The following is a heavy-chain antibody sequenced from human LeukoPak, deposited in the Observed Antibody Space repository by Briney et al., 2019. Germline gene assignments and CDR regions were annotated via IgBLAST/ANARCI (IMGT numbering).Heavy chain of an antibody. CDR2: IYHSGST. CDR1: GGSISSSNW. CDR3: ARGLGIAVAGTGYYYYYMDV. D-gene: IGHD6-19*01. Sequence: PSETLSLTCAVSGGSISSSNWWSWVRQPPGKGLEWIGEIYHSGSTNYNPSLKSRVTISVDKSKNQFSLKLSSVTAADTAVYYCARGLGIAVAGTGYYYYYMDVWGKGTTVTVSS. V-gene: IGHV4-4*02. J-gene: IGHJ6*03.